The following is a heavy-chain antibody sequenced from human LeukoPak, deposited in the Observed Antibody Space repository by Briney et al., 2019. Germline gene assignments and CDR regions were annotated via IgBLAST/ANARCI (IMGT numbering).Heavy chain of an antibody. J-gene: IGHJ3*02. CDR1: GFTFRTYG. D-gene: IGHD4-17*01. V-gene: IGHV3-23*01. CDR2: ISGSGDTT. CDR3: ARDGVTTGKNDAFDI. Sequence: GGSLRLSCAASGFTFRTYGMNWVRQAPGKGLEWVSAISGSGDTTSDADSVKGRFTISRDNSMNTLYLQMNSLRAQDTAVYYCARDGVTTGKNDAFDIWGLGTMVTVSS.